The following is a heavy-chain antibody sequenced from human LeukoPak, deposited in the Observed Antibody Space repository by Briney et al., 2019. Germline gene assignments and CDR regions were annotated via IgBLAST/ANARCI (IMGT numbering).Heavy chain of an antibody. Sequence: HPGGSLRLSCAASGFTVRNNYMSWVRQAPGKGLEWVSAIYSGGSTYYADSVKGRFTISRDNSKNTLYLQVNSLRAEDTAVYYCARELPPIYNMDVWGKGTTVTVSS. V-gene: IGHV3-66*02. D-gene: IGHD1-26*01. CDR2: IYSGGST. CDR3: ARELPPIYNMDV. CDR1: GFTVRNNY. J-gene: IGHJ6*03.